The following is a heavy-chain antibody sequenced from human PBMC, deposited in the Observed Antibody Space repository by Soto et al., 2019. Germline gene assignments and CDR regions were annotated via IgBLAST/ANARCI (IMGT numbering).Heavy chain of an antibody. CDR2: INPNSGET. CDR1: GYTFIGYS. Sequence: QVQLVQSGAELKKPGASVKVSCKASGYTFIGYSIHWVRQAPGQGLEWMGRINPNSGETNFAQTFRGRVTMTTDTSISTAFMELSRLTSDDTAVYYCARGYCSRNSCYTGDAFDIWGQGTVVTVSS. J-gene: IGHJ3*02. CDR3: ARGYCSRNSCYTGDAFDI. V-gene: IGHV1-2*02. D-gene: IGHD2-2*02.